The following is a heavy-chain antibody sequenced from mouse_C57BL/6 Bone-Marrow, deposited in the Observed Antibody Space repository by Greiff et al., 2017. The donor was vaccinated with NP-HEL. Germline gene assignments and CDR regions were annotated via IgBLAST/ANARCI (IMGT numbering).Heavy chain of an antibody. CDR1: GYTFTSYW. D-gene: IGHD2-4*01. CDR2: IHPNSGST. Sequence: QVHVKQPGAELVKPGASVKLSCKASGYTFTSYWMHWVKQRPGQGLEWIGMIHPNSGSTNYNEKFKSKATLTVDKSSSTAYMQLSSLTSEDSAVYYCARSVYYDYSAWFAYWGQGTLVTVSA. J-gene: IGHJ3*01. V-gene: IGHV1-64*01. CDR3: ARSVYYDYSAWFAY.